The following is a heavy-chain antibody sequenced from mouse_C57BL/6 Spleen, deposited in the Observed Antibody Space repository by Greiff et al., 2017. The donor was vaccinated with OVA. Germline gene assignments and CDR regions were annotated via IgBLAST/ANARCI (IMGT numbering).Heavy chain of an antibody. CDR1: GFTFSSYA. CDR2: ISSGGDYI. V-gene: IGHV5-9-1*02. CDR3: TRDDYGSSRYFDY. J-gene: IGHJ2*01. D-gene: IGHD1-1*01. Sequence: EVQLVESGEGLVKPGGSLKLSCAASGFTFSSYAMSWVRQTPEKRLEWVAYISSGGDYIYYADTVKGRFTISRDNARNTLYLQMSSLKSEDTATYYCTRDDYGSSRYFDYWGQGTTLTVSS.